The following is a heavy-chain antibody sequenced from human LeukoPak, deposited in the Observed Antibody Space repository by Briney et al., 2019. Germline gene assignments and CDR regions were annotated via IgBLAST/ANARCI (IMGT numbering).Heavy chain of an antibody. CDR2: ISSSSSYI. D-gene: IGHD6-19*01. CDR3: AMGGTFDY. Sequence: GGSLRLSCAASGFTFSSYSMNWVRQAPGKGLEWVSSISSSSSYIYYAGSVKGRFTISRDNSKNTLYLQMNSLRAEDTAVYYCAMGGTFDYWGQGTLVTVSS. V-gene: IGHV3-21*01. CDR1: GFTFSSYS. J-gene: IGHJ4*02.